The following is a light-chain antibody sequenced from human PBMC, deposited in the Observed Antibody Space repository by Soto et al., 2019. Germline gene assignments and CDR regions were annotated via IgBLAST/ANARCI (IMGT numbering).Light chain of an antibody. CDR1: QGIRND. CDR3: QHLNSYPFT. Sequence: DIQLTQSPSFLSASVGDRVTITCRASQGIRNDLAWYQQKPGKAPEVLIYAASTLQSGVPSKFSGSGSGTEFTLTISSLQPEDFATYYCQHLNSYPFTFGGGTKVEIK. V-gene: IGKV1-9*01. J-gene: IGKJ4*01. CDR2: AAS.